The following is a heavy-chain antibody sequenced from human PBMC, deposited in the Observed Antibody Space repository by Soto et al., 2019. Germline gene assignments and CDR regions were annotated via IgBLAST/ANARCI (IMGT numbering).Heavy chain of an antibody. CDR1: SDSMNSGGYY. CDR2: IYSNGDT. J-gene: IGHJ6*02. D-gene: IGHD6-6*01. V-gene: IGHV4-31*03. Sequence: PSETLSLTCSVSSDSMNSGGYYWSWIRQHPGKGLEWIGYIYSNGDTYYNPSLKSRVTISVDTSKNQFSLNLTSVTAADTAVYYCARRGGSSSVYYYYAMDVWGQGTTVT. CDR3: ARRGGSSSVYYYYAMDV.